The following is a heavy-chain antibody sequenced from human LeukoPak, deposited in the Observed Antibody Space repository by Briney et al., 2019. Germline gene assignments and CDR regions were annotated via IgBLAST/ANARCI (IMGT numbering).Heavy chain of an antibody. CDR3: VRGKNGYNP. CDR2: MHHNGEI. CDR1: GGSFSGYY. Sequence: TSETLSLTCAVYGGSFSGYYWSWIRQPPGKGLEWIGYMHHNGEIEYNPSLKSRVTISMDTAKNQLSLKVRSVIAADTATYYCVRGKNGYNPWGQGTLVTVSS. J-gene: IGHJ5*02. D-gene: IGHD5-24*01. V-gene: IGHV4-59*01.